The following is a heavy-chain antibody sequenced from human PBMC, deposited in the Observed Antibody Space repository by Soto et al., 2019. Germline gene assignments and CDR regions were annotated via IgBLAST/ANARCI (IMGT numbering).Heavy chain of an antibody. J-gene: IGHJ6*02. CDR2: IIPIFGTA. Sequence: SVKVSCKASGGTFSSYAISWVRQAPGQGLEWMGGIIPIFGTANYAQKFQGRVTITADESTSTAYMELSSLRSEDTAVYYCARGMVYAKTYYYYGMDVWGQGTTVTVSS. V-gene: IGHV1-69*13. CDR3: ARGMVYAKTYYYYGMDV. CDR1: GGTFSSYA. D-gene: IGHD2-8*01.